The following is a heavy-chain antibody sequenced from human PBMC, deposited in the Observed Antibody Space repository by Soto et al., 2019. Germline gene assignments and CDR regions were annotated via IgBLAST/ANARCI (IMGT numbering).Heavy chain of an antibody. Sequence: GESLKISCKGSGYSFTSYWISWVRQMPGKGLEWMGRIDPSDSYTNYSPSFQGHVTISADKSISTAYPQWSSLKASDTAMYYCARHSRYDILTGYYYYGMEVWGQGTTVTVSS. CDR1: GYSFTSYW. CDR2: IDPSDSYT. J-gene: IGHJ6*02. V-gene: IGHV5-10-1*01. D-gene: IGHD3-9*01. CDR3: ARHSRYDILTGYYYYGMEV.